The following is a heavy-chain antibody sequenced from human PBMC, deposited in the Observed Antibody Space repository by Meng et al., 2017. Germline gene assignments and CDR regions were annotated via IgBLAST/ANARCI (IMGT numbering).Heavy chain of an antibody. J-gene: IGHJ3*02. Sequence: ASVKVSCKVSGYTLTELSMHWVRQAPGKGLEWMGGFDPEDGETIYAQKSQGRVTMTEDTSTDTAYMELSSLRSEDTAVYYCATDGGLVDTATWFFYAFDIWGQGTMVTVSS. CDR2: FDPEDGET. D-gene: IGHD5-18*01. V-gene: IGHV1-24*01. CDR3: ATDGGLVDTATWFFYAFDI. CDR1: GYTLTELS.